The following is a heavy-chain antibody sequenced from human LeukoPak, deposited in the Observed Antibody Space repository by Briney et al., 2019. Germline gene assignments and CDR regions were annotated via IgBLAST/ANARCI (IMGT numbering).Heavy chain of an antibody. V-gene: IGHV5-51*01. CDR1: AYSFTTDW. Sequence: GESLQISCPASAYSFTTDWIGWVRQMPGKGLEWMAVIYPGKSRTRYNPSFEGQISISADQSTSTADLQWGSLKASDTAMSYCAYGKLLDTWSDPWGQGTLVTVSS. D-gene: IGHD4-23*01. CDR2: IYPGKSRT. J-gene: IGHJ5*02. CDR3: AYGKLLDTWSDP.